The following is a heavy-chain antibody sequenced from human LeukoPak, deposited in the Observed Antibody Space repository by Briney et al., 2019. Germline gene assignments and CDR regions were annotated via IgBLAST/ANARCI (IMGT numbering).Heavy chain of an antibody. D-gene: IGHD3-16*02. CDR1: GGSISSSSYY. Sequence: SETLSLTYTVSGGSISSSSYYWGWIRQPPGKGLEWIGSIYYSGSTYYNPSLKSRVTISVDTSKNQFSLKLSSVTAADTAVYYCASVGEKGSYRPGDYWGQGTLVTVSS. V-gene: IGHV4-39*07. J-gene: IGHJ4*02. CDR3: ASVGEKGSYRPGDY. CDR2: IYYSGST.